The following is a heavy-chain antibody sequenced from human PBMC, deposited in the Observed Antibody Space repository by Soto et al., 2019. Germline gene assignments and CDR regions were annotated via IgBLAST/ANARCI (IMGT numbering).Heavy chain of an antibody. CDR3: AKDLDRVAYYDFWSGSETYAFDI. V-gene: IGHV3-23*01. CDR1: GFTFSSYA. J-gene: IGHJ3*02. CDR2: ISGSGGST. D-gene: IGHD3-3*01. Sequence: XGSLRLSCAASGFTFSSYAMSWVRQAPGKGLDWVSAISGSGGSTYYADSVKGRFTISRDNSKNTLYLQMNSLRAEDTAVYYCAKDLDRVAYYDFWSGSETYAFDIWGQGTMVTVSS.